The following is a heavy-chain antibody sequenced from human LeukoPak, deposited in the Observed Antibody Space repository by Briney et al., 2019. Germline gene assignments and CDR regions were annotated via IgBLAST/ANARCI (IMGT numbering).Heavy chain of an antibody. Sequence: GGSLRLSCAASGFTFSSHWMHWVRQAPGKGMVWVSRINGDGSNTTYADSVKGRFTISKDNAKNALYLQMNSLRAEDTAVYPCARSKGWYSTDAFDIWGQGTMVTVSS. CDR3: ARSKGWYSTDAFDI. D-gene: IGHD6-19*01. CDR1: GFTFSSHW. CDR2: INGDGSNT. J-gene: IGHJ3*02. V-gene: IGHV3-74*03.